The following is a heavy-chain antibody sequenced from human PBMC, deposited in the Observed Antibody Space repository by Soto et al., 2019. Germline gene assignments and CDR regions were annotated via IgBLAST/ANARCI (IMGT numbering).Heavy chain of an antibody. CDR1: GLRSRDYG. D-gene: IGHD3-16*02. CDR3: AAYCYTMTCTHFHGYS. V-gene: IGHV3-7*03. J-gene: IGHJ5*02. CDR2: IKQDESDK. Sequence: RLSCAVSGLRSRDYGMRWVRSPPVKGREFASKIKQDESDKYYVDSVKGRFTISRDNAKNALYLQMNSLRVEDTAVYYCAAYCYTMTCTHFHGYSWGQGTQVTVSS.